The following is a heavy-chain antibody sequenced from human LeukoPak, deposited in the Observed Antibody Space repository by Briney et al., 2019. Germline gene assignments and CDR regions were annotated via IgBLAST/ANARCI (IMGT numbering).Heavy chain of an antibody. D-gene: IGHD6-13*01. CDR1: GGTFSSYA. V-gene: IGHV1-69*06. CDR3: ASLKGIAAAGPSGGMDV. Sequence: SVKVSCKASGGTFSSYAISWVRQAPGQGLEWMGGIIPIFGTANYAQKFQGRVTITADKSTSTAYMELSSLRSEDTAVYYCASLKGIAAAGPSGGMDVWGQGTTVTVSS. J-gene: IGHJ6*02. CDR2: IIPIFGTA.